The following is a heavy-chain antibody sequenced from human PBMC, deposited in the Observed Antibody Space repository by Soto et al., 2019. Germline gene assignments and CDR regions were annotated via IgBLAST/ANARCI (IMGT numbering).Heavy chain of an antibody. CDR2: IKSKTDGGTT. Sequence: GGSLRLFCAASGFTFSNAWMSWVRQAPGKGLEWVGRIKSKTDGGTTDYAAPVKGRFTISRDDSKNTLYLQMNSLKTEDTAVYYCTIKYCSGGSCYPNYYGMDVWGQGTTVTSP. V-gene: IGHV3-15*01. J-gene: IGHJ6*02. D-gene: IGHD2-15*01. CDR1: GFTFSNAW. CDR3: TIKYCSGGSCYPNYYGMDV.